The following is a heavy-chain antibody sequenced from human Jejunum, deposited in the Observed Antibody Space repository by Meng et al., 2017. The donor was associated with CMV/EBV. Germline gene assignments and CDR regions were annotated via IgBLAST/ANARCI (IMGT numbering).Heavy chain of an antibody. CDR2: IYWNSDVT. D-gene: IGHD2/OR15-2a*01. CDR3: AKDRVLSEY. V-gene: IGHV3-9*02. Sequence: SCVASGFTSHDRAMHWVRQVPGKGLQWVSGIYWNSDVTGYADSVKGRFTVSRDNAKNSLYLQMNSLRVEDTAVYYCAKDRVLSEYWGQGTLVTVSS. CDR1: GFTSHDRA. J-gene: IGHJ4*02.